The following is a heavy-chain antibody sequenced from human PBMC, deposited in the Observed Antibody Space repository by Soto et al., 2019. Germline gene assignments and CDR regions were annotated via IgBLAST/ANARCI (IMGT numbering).Heavy chain of an antibody. D-gene: IGHD3-16*02. CDR2: IYYSGSA. CDR1: GDSIISSTYC. V-gene: IGHV4-30-4*01. J-gene: IGHJ4*02. CDR3: ARVRYYDYLWGSYRTIDN. Sequence: QVQLQESGSGLVKPSQTLSLTCTVSGDSIISSTYCWSWIRQPPGKGLEWIGYIYYSGSAYYNPSLKSRVGMSVDTAKNQFSLKMSSVTAADTAVYYCARVRYYDYLWGSYRTIDNWGQGTLVTVSS.